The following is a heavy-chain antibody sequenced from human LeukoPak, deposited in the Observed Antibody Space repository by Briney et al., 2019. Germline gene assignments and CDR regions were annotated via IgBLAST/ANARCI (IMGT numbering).Heavy chain of an antibody. CDR3: ASQPILSYGPSGYFDY. Sequence: GGSLRLSCAASGFTFSNYAMSWVRQAPGKGLEWVSAISGSGGSTYYADSVKGRFTVSRDNSKNTLYLQMNSLRAEDTAVYYCASQPILSYGPSGYFDYWGQGTLVTVSS. J-gene: IGHJ4*02. CDR2: ISGSGGST. D-gene: IGHD5-18*01. V-gene: IGHV3-23*01. CDR1: GFTFSNYA.